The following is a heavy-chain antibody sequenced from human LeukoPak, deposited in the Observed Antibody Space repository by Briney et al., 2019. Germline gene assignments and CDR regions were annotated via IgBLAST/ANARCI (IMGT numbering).Heavy chain of an antibody. D-gene: IGHD1-7*01. CDR1: GYTFTSYG. CDR3: ARAGSWNYDFDY. J-gene: IGHJ4*02. CDR2: ISAYSGNT. Sequence: ASVKVSCKASGYTFTSYGISWVRQAPGQGLEWMGWISAYSGNTNYAQRLQGRVTMTTDTSTSTAYMELRSLRSDDTAIYYCARAGSWNYDFDYWGQGTLVTVSS. V-gene: IGHV1-18*01.